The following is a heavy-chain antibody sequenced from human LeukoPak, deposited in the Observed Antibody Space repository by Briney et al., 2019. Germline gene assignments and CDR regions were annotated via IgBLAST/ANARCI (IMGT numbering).Heavy chain of an antibody. V-gene: IGHV1-8*03. Sequence: GASEKVSCKASGYTFTSYDINWVRQATGQGLEWMGWMNPNSGNTGYAQKFQGRVTITRNTSISTAYMELSSLRSEDTAVYYCARAPVLNIYTWELLLWFDPWGQGTLVTVSS. CDR3: ARAPVLNIYTWELLLWFDP. CDR2: MNPNSGNT. D-gene: IGHD1-26*01. J-gene: IGHJ5*02. CDR1: GYTFTSYD.